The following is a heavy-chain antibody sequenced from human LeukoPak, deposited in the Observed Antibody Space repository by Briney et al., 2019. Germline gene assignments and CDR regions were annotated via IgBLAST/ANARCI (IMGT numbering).Heavy chain of an antibody. CDR2: IYYSGST. V-gene: IGHV4-59*01. CDR1: GGSISSYY. D-gene: IGHD5-18*01. CDR3: ARDQRYGPLSGMDV. J-gene: IGHJ6*02. Sequence: SETLSLTCTVSGGSISSYYWSWIRQPPGKGLEWIGYIYYSGSTNYNPSLKSRVTISVDTSKSQFSLKLSSVTAADTAVYYCARDQRYGPLSGMDVWGQGTTVTVSS.